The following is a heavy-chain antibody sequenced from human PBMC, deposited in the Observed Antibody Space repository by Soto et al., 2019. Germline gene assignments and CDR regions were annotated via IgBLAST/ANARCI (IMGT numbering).Heavy chain of an antibody. J-gene: IGHJ3*02. V-gene: IGHV3-21*01. CDR3: ARDRGVTMIVGDAFDI. CDR2: ISSSSSYI. D-gene: IGHD3-22*01. Sequence: PGGSLRLSCAASGFTFSSYSMNWVRQAPGKGLEWVSSISSSSSYIYYADSVKGRFTISRDNAKNSLYLQMNSLRAEDTAVYYCARDRGVTMIVGDAFDIWGQGTMVTVS. CDR1: GFTFSSYS.